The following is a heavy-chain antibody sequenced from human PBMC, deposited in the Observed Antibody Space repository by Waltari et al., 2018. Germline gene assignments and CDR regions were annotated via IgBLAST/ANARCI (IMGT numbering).Heavy chain of an antibody. CDR1: GVPCSNYW. CDR2: IKQDGSEK. V-gene: IGHV3-7*01. D-gene: IGHD4-17*01. Sequence: EVQLVESGGGSVQPGGSLRLSCAASGVPCSNYWMNWVRQAPGKGLEWVANIKQDGSEKNYVDSVEGRFSISRDNAQNSLYLQMNSLRAEDTAIYYCVTGLTTVTAKDYFDHWGQGALVTVS. J-gene: IGHJ4*02. CDR3: VTGLTTVTAKDYFDH.